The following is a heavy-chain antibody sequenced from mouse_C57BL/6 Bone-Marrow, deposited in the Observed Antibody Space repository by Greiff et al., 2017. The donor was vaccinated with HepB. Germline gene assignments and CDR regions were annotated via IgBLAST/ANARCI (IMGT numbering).Heavy chain of an antibody. CDR2: IYPRSGNT. CDR3: ARPGSSSRY. V-gene: IGHV1-81*01. D-gene: IGHD1-1*01. CDR1: GYTFTSYG. J-gene: IGHJ2*01. Sequence: VKLMESGAELARPGASVKLSCKASGYTFTSYGISWVKQRTGQGLEWIGEIYPRSGNTYYNEKFKGKATLTADKSSSTAYMELRSLTSEDSAVYFCARPGSSSRYWGQGTTLTVSS.